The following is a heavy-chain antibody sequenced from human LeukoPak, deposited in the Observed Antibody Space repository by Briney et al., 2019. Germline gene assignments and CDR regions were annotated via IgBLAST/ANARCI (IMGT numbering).Heavy chain of an antibody. CDR3: ARDFGSGSSYCDY. V-gene: IGHV3-21*01. Sequence: GGSLRLSCAASGFTFSSYSMNWVRQAPGKGLEWVSSISSSSSYIYYADSVKGRFTISRDNAKNSLYLQMNSLRAEDTAVYYCARDFGSGSSYCDYWGPGTLVTVSS. CDR2: ISSSSSYI. D-gene: IGHD2-15*01. CDR1: GFTFSSYS. J-gene: IGHJ4*02.